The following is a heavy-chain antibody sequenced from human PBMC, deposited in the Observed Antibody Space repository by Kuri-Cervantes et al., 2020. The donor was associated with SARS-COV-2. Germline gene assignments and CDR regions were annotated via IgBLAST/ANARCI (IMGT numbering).Heavy chain of an antibody. CDR3: ARDLGGPGYLPAVGFDY. CDR2: ISAYNGNT. CDR1: GYTFTSYG. J-gene: IGHJ4*02. V-gene: IGHV1-18*01. Sequence: ASVKVSCKASGYTFTSYGISWVRQAPEQGLEWMGWISAYNGNTNYAQKLQGRVTMTTDTSTSTAYMELRSLRSDDTAVYYCARDLGGPGYLPAVGFDYWGQGTLVTVSS. D-gene: IGHD6-19*01.